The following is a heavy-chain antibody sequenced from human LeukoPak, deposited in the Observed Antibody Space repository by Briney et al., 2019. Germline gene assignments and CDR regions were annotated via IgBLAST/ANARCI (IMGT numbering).Heavy chain of an antibody. V-gene: IGHV1-2*02. CDR3: ARDGDSSGWQYLFDY. D-gene: IGHD6-19*01. Sequence: ASVKVSCKASGYTFTGYYMHWVRQAPGQGLEWMGWINPNSGGTNYAQKFQGRVTMTRDTSISTAYMELSRLRSDDTAVYYCARDGDSSGWQYLFDYWGQGTLVTVSS. CDR2: INPNSGGT. J-gene: IGHJ4*02. CDR1: GYTFTGYY.